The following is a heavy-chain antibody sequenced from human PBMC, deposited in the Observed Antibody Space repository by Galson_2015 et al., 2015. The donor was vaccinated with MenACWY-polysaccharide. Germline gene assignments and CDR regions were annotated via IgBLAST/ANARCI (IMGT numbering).Heavy chain of an antibody. CDR1: GYTFTSNG. CDR3: ARDGSSSTAPRPSKY. V-gene: IGHV1-18*01. CDR2: ISTYNGNT. J-gene: IGHJ4*02. D-gene: IGHD6-6*01. Sequence: QSGAEVTKPGASVKVSCKASGYTFTSNGISWVRQAPGQGLEWMGWISTYNGNTDNAQKFQGRVTMTTDTSTATAFMELRSLGSDDTAVYYCARDGSSSTAPRPSKYWGQGTLVTVSS.